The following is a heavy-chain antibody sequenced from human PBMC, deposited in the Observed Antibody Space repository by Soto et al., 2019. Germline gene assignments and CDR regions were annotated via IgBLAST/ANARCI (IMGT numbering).Heavy chain of an antibody. J-gene: IGHJ4*02. D-gene: IGHD6-13*01. CDR2: VYYTGTT. CDR1: GGSISSYF. CDR3: ARDLAAVPRGFDY. V-gene: IGHV4-59*01. Sequence: WGTLSLTCTVSGGSISSYFSIWVRQPPGKGLEWIGSVYYTGTTDYNPSLKSRVTISVDTSKTRFSLNLSSVTAADTAVYYCARDLAAVPRGFDYWGRGTLVTVSS.